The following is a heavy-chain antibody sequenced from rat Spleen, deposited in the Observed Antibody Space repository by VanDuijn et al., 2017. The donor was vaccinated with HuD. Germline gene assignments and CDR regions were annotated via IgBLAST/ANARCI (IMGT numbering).Heavy chain of an antibody. CDR1: GFTFNEFY. Sequence: EVQLVESGGGLVQPGRSLKLSCAASGFTFNEFYMAWVRQAPTKGLEWVATISYAGRSTYYRDSVKGRFTISRDNAQSNLYLQMDSLRSEETATYYCARHDYGGYSGYWYFDFWGPGTMVTVSS. D-gene: IGHD1-11*01. J-gene: IGHJ1*01. CDR3: ARHDYGGYSGYWYFDF. V-gene: IGHV5-7*01. CDR2: ISYAGRST.